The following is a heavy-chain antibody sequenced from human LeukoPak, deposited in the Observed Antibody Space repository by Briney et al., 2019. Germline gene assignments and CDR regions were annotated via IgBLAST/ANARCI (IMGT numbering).Heavy chain of an antibody. D-gene: IGHD3-22*01. CDR2: IYYSGST. Sequence: SETLSLTCTVSGGSISSYYWSWIRQPPGKGLEWIGYIYYSGSTNYNPSLKSRVTISVDTSKNQFSLKLSSVTAADTAVYYCARGRDSSGYYGFDYWGQGTLVTVSS. V-gene: IGHV4-59*01. CDR1: GGSISSYY. CDR3: ARGRDSSGYYGFDY. J-gene: IGHJ4*02.